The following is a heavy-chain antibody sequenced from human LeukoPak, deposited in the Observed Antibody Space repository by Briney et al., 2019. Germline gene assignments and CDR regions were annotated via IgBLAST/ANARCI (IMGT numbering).Heavy chain of an antibody. CDR1: GYTFTSYS. J-gene: IGHJ4*02. V-gene: IGHV1-18*01. CDR2: ISTYNGNT. D-gene: IGHD6-6*01. CDR3: AKDRWRDGSSSFDN. Sequence: ASVKVSCKASGYTFTSYSINWVRQAPGQGLEWMGWISTYNGNTNYAQKLQGRVTMTTDTSTSTAYMELGSLRSDDTAVYYCAKDRWRDGSSSFDNWGQGTLVTVSS.